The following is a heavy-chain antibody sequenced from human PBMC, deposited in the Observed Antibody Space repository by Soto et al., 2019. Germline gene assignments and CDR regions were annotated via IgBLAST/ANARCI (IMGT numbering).Heavy chain of an antibody. D-gene: IGHD3-10*01. V-gene: IGHV4-61*01. CDR3: AGDYYYGSGSYYNAWFDP. Sequence: SETLSLTCTVSGGSVSSDSYYWSWIRQPPGKGLEWLGYIYYSGSTNYNPSLKSRVTISLDTSKNQFSLKLSSVTAADTAVYYCAGDYYYGSGSYYNAWFDPWGQGTLVTVSS. J-gene: IGHJ5*02. CDR2: IYYSGST. CDR1: GGSVSSDSYY.